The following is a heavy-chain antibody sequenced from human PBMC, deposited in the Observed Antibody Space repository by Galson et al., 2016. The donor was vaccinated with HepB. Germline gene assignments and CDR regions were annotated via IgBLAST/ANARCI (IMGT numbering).Heavy chain of an antibody. Sequence: SLRLSCAVSGFSFSTYGMSWVRQAPGKGLEWISAIRGSGGVTHYADSVRGRFTISRDHSKRTLFLHMSSLTVEDTAVYYFAKDILEVPAALPFDSWGQGTLVIVSS. D-gene: IGHD2-2*01. CDR3: AKDILEVPAALPFDS. CDR2: IRGSGGVT. J-gene: IGHJ4*02. V-gene: IGHV3-23*01. CDR1: GFSFSTYG.